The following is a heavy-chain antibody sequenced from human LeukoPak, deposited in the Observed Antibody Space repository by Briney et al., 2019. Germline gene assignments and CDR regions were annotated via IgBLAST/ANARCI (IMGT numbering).Heavy chain of an antibody. V-gene: IGHV3-7*01. D-gene: IGHD6-25*01. CDR2: IKLDGSEK. J-gene: IGHJ4*02. CDR3: ARARGRFDY. CDR1: GFSFSSYW. Sequence: PGGSLRLSCAASGFSFSSYWMSWGRQAPPEGREWVANIKLDGSEKYYVDSVKGRFTISRDNAKNSLYLQMNSLRAEDTAVYYCARARGRFDYWGQGTLVTVSS.